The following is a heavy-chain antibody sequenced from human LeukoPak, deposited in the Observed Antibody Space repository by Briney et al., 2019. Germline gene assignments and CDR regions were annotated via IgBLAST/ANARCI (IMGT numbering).Heavy chain of an antibody. D-gene: IGHD5-12*01. J-gene: IGHJ6*02. V-gene: IGHV3-15*07. Sequence: GGSLRLSCAASGFTFSNAWMNWVRQAPGKGLEWVGHIRSKVDGGTTDYAAPVKGRFTISRDDSKNTLYLQMNSLKTEDTALYYCTTDQFLRSTTYYGMDVWGQGTTVTVSS. CDR1: GFTFSNAW. CDR2: IRSKVDGGTT. CDR3: TTDQFLRSTTYYGMDV.